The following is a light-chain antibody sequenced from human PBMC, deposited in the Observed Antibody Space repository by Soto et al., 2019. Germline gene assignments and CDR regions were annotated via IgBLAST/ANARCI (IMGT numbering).Light chain of an antibody. CDR1: ESVTSSY. CDR3: QQYGRSPRT. Sequence: EIVLTQSPGTLSLSPGERATLSCRASESVTSSYLAWYQHTPGQAPRLLIYGASSRATGIPDRFSGSGSGTDFTLTISRLEPEDFAVYYCQQYGRSPRTFGQGTKVEIK. J-gene: IGKJ1*01. CDR2: GAS. V-gene: IGKV3-20*01.